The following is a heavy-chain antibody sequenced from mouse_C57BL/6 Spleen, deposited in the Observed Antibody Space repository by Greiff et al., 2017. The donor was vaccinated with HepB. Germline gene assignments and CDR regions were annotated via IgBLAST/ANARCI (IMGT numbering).Heavy chain of an antibody. CDR1: GYTFTSYW. J-gene: IGHJ4*01. CDR2: IHPNSGST. Sequence: QVQLQQPGAELVKPGASVKLSCKASGYTFTSYWMHWVKQRPGQGLEWIGMIHPNSGSTNYNEKFKSKATLTVDKSSSTAYMQLSSLTSEDSAVYYCARWRDYDDYAMDYWGQGTSVTVSS. D-gene: IGHD2-4*01. V-gene: IGHV1-64*01. CDR3: ARWRDYDDYAMDY.